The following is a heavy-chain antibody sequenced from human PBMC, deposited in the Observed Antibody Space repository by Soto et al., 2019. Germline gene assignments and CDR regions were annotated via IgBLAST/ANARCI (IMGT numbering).Heavy chain of an antibody. V-gene: IGHV1-3*01. CDR1: GITFTTYA. D-gene: IGHD5-12*01. J-gene: IGHJ5*02. CDR3: ARAISGYVT. CDR2: INAGNGNT. Sequence: GASVKVSCKASGITFTTYAIHWVRQAPGQGLEWMGWINAGNGNTRYSQKFQGRVTLTRDTSASTAYMDLSSLTSEDAAIYYCARAISGYVTWGQRTLVTVSS.